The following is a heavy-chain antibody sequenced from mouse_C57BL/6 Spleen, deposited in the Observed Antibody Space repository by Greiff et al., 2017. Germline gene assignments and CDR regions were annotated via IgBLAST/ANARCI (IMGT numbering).Heavy chain of an antibody. D-gene: IGHD4-1*01. CDR2: ISSGSSTI. Sequence: EVKLMESGGGLVKPGGSLKLSCAASGFTFSDYGMHWVRQAPEKGLEWVAYISSGSSTIYYADTVKGRFTISRDNAKNTLFLKMTSLRSEDTAMYYCARPAGKENWFAYWGQGTLVTVSA. V-gene: IGHV5-17*01. CDR3: ARPAGKENWFAY. J-gene: IGHJ3*01. CDR1: GFTFSDYG.